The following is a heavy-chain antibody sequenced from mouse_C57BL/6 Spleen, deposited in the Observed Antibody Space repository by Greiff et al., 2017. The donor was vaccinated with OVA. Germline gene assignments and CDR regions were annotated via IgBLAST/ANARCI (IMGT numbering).Heavy chain of an antibody. CDR1: GYSITSGYD. D-gene: IGHD2-3*01. CDR3: AAGDGGYYAMDY. CDR2: ISYSGST. J-gene: IGHJ4*01. Sequence: VQLKESGPGMVKPSQSLSLTCTVTGYSITSGYDWHCIRHFPGNKLEWMGYISYSGSTNYNPSLKSRISITHDTSKNHFFLKLNSVTTEDTATYYCAAGDGGYYAMDYWGQGTSVTVSS. V-gene: IGHV3-1*01.